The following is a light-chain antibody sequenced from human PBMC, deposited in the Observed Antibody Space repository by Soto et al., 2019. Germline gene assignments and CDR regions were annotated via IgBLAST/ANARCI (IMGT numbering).Light chain of an antibody. Sequence: EIVMTQSPATLSVYPGERATLSCRASQSVSSNLAWYQQIPGQAPRLLIYGASTRATGIPVRFSGSGSETEFTLTISSLQSEDFAVYYCQQYNNWPPWTFGQGTKV. V-gene: IGKV3-15*01. J-gene: IGKJ1*01. CDR2: GAS. CDR3: QQYNNWPPWT. CDR1: QSVSSN.